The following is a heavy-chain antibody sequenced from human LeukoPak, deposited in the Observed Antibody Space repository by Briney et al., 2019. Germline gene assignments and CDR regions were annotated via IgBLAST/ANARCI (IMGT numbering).Heavy chain of an antibody. V-gene: IGHV3-9*01. Sequence: GGSLRLSCAASGFTFSSYSMNWVRQAPVKGLEWVSGISWNSGSIGYADSVKGRFTISRDNAKNSLYLQMNSLRAEDTALYYCAKDPLSGYDILTGPNSFDPWGQGTLVTVSS. CDR1: GFTFSSYS. CDR3: AKDPLSGYDILTGPNSFDP. D-gene: IGHD3-9*01. CDR2: ISWNSGSI. J-gene: IGHJ5*02.